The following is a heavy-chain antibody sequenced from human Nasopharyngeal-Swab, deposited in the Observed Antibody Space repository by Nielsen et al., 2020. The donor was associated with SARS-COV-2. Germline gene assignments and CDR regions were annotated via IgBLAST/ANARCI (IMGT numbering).Heavy chain of an antibody. Sequence: GESLKISCAASGFTFSSYSMNWVRQAPGKGLEWVSYISSSGNTILYADSVKGRFTLSRDNAKYSLYLQMNSLRDEDTAVYYCARVRADFWSGKVHDYYYYMDVWGEGTTVTVSS. CDR3: ARVRADFWSGKVHDYYYYMDV. D-gene: IGHD3-3*01. CDR2: ISSSGNTI. V-gene: IGHV3-48*02. CDR1: GFTFSSYS. J-gene: IGHJ6*03.